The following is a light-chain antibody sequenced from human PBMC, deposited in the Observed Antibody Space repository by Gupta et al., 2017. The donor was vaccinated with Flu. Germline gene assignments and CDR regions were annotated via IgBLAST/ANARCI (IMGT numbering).Light chain of an antibody. Sequence: SVGDRVTITCQASHYIRRFLNWYQQKPGKAPNLLIFDASNVETGVPSRFSGSGFGTTFTFTISSLQPEDFATYYCQQYDNLPLTFGGGTKVEI. J-gene: IGKJ4*01. CDR2: DAS. V-gene: IGKV1-33*01. CDR3: QQYDNLPLT. CDR1: HYIRRF.